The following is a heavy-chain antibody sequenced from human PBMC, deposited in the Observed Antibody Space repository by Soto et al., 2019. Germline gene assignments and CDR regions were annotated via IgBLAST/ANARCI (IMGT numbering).Heavy chain of an antibody. D-gene: IGHD6-19*01. J-gene: IGHJ4*02. CDR2: VYYSGST. V-gene: IGHV4-39*01. CDR3: AAIAVAASGYFDS. Sequence: SETLSLTCSVSGGSISSSSYFWGWIRQPPGKALEWIGHVYYSGSTYNNPSLKSRVTIFVDTSKNFFSLNLTSLTAADTAVFYCAAIAVAASGYFDSWGQGSQVTVSS. CDR1: GGSISSSSYF.